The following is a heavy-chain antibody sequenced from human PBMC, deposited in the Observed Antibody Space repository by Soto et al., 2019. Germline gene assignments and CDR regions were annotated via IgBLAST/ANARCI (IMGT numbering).Heavy chain of an antibody. CDR3: AXATMVRGDYYYYYGMDV. D-gene: IGHD3-10*01. Sequence: GSLRLSCAASGFTFSDYYMSWIRQAPGKGLEWVSYISSSSSYTNYADSVKGRFTISRDNAKNSLYLQMSSLRAEDTALYYCAXATMVRGDYYYYYGMDVWGQGTTVTVSS. J-gene: IGHJ6*02. V-gene: IGHV3-11*03. CDR2: ISSSSSYT. CDR1: GFTFSDYY.